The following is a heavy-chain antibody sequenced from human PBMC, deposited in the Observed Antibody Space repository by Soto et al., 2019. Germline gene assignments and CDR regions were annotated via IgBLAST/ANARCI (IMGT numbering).Heavy chain of an antibody. CDR2: MNPNSGNT. V-gene: IGHV1-8*01. J-gene: IGHJ5*02. D-gene: IGHD2-8*01. CDR1: GYTFTSYD. Sequence: ASVKVSCKASGYTFTSYDINWVRQATGQGLEWMGWMNPNSGNTVYAQNFQGRVTMTRNTSISTAYMELSSLRSEDTAVYYCARDSPPYCSIGICSRGWFDPWGQGTLVTVSS. CDR3: ARDSPPYCSIGICSRGWFDP.